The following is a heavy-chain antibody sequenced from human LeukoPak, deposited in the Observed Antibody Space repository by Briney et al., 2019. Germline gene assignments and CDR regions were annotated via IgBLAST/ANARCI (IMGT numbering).Heavy chain of an antibody. V-gene: IGHV4-38-2*02. J-gene: IGHJ4*02. CDR3: ARDQSAYSSGWYSNFDY. Sequence: PSETLSLTCAVSGYSINSGYYWGWIRQPPGKGLEWIGSIYHSGSTYYNPSLKSRVTISVDTSKNQFSLKQSSVTAADTAVYYCARDQSAYSSGWYSNFDYWGQGTLVTVSS. CDR2: IYHSGST. CDR1: GYSINSGYY. D-gene: IGHD6-19*01.